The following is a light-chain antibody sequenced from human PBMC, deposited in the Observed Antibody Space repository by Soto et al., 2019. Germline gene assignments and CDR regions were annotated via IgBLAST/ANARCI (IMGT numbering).Light chain of an antibody. CDR3: AAWDDSLSGYV. CDR1: SPNIGSNY. CDR2: SNN. Sequence: QSVLTQPPSASGTPGQRVTISCSGGSPNIGSNYVYWYQQLPGTAPKLLIYSNNERPSGVPARFSGSKSGTSASLAISGLRSEDEADYFCAAWDDSLSGYVFGTGTKVTVL. V-gene: IGLV1-47*02. J-gene: IGLJ1*01.